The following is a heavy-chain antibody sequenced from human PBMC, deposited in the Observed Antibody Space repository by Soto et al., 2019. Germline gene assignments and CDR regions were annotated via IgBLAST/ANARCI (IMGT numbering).Heavy chain of an antibody. J-gene: IGHJ4*02. CDR1: GCTFSSSW. CDR2: IYSDGSRT. Sequence: EVQLVESGGGLVQPGGSLSLSCAASGCTFSSSWMHWVRLAPGKGLVWVSRIYSDGSRTNYSDSVQGRFTISRDNAKNTLYLQMNSLRAEYTALYYCARGPTGWYGYDYWGQGTLVTVSS. CDR3: ARGPTGWYGYDY. V-gene: IGHV3-74*01. D-gene: IGHD6-19*01.